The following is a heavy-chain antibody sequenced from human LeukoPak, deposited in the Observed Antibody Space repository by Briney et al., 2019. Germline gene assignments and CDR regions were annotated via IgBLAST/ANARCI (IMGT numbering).Heavy chain of an antibody. V-gene: IGHV4-59*08. J-gene: IGHJ4*02. CDR1: GVSISNHY. Sequence: SETLSLTCTVSGVSISNHYSSWTRQPPGKGLEWIGYIYYTGSTNYNPSLKSRVTISEDTSKNQVSLKLSSVTAADTAVYYCVRHSRVVAFDYWGQGNLVTVSS. CDR2: IYYTGST. CDR3: VRHSRVVAFDY. D-gene: IGHD2-15*01.